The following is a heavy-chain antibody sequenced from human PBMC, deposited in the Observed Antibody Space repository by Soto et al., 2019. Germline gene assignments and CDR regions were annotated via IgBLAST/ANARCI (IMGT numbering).Heavy chain of an antibody. Sequence: QVQLVQSGAEVKKPGASVKVSCKASGYTFSGYYMHWVRQAPGQGLEWMAWINPNSGGTNSAQKFRGRVTLTRDTSISTAYMELSRLRSDDTAVYYCARVRIPAAGLGLYYYGMDVWGQGTTVTVS. CDR3: ARVRIPAAGLGLYYYGMDV. CDR2: INPNSGGT. CDR1: GYTFSGYY. V-gene: IGHV1-2*02. D-gene: IGHD6-13*01. J-gene: IGHJ6*02.